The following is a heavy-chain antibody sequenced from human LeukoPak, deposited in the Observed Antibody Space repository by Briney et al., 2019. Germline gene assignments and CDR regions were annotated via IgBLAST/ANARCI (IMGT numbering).Heavy chain of an antibody. Sequence: GGSLRLSCAASGFTFSSYGMHWVRQSPGKGLVWVSRIKTDRSDTYYADSVRGRFTISRDNAKNTLYLQMDSLRAEDTAVYFCARGDYSSHTLWGQGTLVTVSS. J-gene: IGHJ4*02. D-gene: IGHD4-11*01. CDR3: ARGDYSSHTL. CDR2: IKTDRSDT. CDR1: GFTFSSYG. V-gene: IGHV3-74*01.